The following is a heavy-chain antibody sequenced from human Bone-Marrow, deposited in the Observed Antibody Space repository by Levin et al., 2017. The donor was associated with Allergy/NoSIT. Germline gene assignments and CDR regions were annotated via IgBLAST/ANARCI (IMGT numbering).Heavy chain of an antibody. CDR3: ARDLVGVDAFDF. CDR2: INPDGGGT. Sequence: ASVKVSCKASGYTFTDYYIHWIRQAPGQGLEWMGRINPDGGGTKFSQKFEGRVTLTRDTSIRTVNMELSSLRSDDTAVYFCARDLVGVDAFDFWGQGTMVIVSS. D-gene: IGHD1-26*01. J-gene: IGHJ3*01. CDR1: GYTFTDYY. V-gene: IGHV1-2*02.